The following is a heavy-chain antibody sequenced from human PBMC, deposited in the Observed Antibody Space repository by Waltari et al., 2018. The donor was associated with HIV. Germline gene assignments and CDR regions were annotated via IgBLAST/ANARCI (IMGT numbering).Heavy chain of an antibody. CDR2: ISGLSEERR. CDR3: ARGSLLRNWLDP. D-gene: IGHD3-22*01. Sequence: QIHLVQSGAEVKKPGASVKVSCKASGSPFRAYGISWVRQAPGQGLEWMGWISGLSEERRNYAQKFQGRVTLSTDTSTTTAYMELRSLRSDDTAIYYCARGSLLRNWLDPWGQGTLVTVSS. CDR1: GSPFRAYG. V-gene: IGHV1-18*01. J-gene: IGHJ5*02.